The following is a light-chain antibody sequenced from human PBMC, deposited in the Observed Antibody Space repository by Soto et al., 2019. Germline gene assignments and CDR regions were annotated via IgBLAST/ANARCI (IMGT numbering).Light chain of an antibody. Sequence: DIQMTQSPSTLSAFVGDRVTITCRATQSISSWLAWYQQKPGEAPQLLIYKASNLESGVPSRFSGSGSGTEFTLTISSLQPDDFATYYCQQYNSYPLTFGGGTKVEIK. V-gene: IGKV1-5*03. CDR3: QQYNSYPLT. J-gene: IGKJ4*01. CDR1: QSISSW. CDR2: KAS.